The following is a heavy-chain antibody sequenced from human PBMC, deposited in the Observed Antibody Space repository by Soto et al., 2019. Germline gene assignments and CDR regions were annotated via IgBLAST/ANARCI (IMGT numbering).Heavy chain of an antibody. V-gene: IGHV1-69*01. CDR1: GGTFSSYA. J-gene: IGHJ6*02. CDR2: IIPIFGTA. CDR3: ARHTAIDSAVYYYSMYV. D-gene: IGHD5-18*01. Sequence: QVQLVQSGAEVKKPGASVKVSCKASGGTFSSYAISWARQAPGQGLEWMGGIIPIFGTANSAQKFQGRVKITADESTSPAYMEMSSLRYQDTSVYYCARHTAIDSAVYYYSMYVWGQETTVTVSS.